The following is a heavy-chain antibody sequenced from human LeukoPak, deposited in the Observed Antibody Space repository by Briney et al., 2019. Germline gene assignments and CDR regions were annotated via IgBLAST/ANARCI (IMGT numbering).Heavy chain of an antibody. Sequence: GGSLRLSCAASGFTFRSYGMHWVRQAPGKGLEWVAVISFDGSNKYYADSVKGRFTISRDDSKNTLYLQMNSLRAEDTVVYYCAKDYRSWFLDYWGQGTLVTVSS. CDR3: AKDYRSWFLDY. V-gene: IGHV3-30*18. CDR1: GFTFRSYG. D-gene: IGHD6-13*01. J-gene: IGHJ4*02. CDR2: ISFDGSNK.